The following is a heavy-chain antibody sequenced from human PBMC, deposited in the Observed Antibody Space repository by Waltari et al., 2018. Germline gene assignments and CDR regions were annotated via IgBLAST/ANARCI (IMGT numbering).Heavy chain of an antibody. CDR2: IFSNDEK. CDR3: ARMQLYYDFWSGSWRALSWFDP. D-gene: IGHD3-3*01. V-gene: IGHV2-26*01. J-gene: IGHJ5*02. CDR1: GFPLSNARMG. Sequence: QVTLMEPGPVLVQPTETLTLTCTVAGFPLSNARMGVSWIRQPSAKALEWLAHIFSNDEKSYSTSLKSRLTISKDTSKSQVVLTMTNMDPVDTATYYCARMQLYYDFWSGSWRALSWFDPWGQGTLVPVSS.